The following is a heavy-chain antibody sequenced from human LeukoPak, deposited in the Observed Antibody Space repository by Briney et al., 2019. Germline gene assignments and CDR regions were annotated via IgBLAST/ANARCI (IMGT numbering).Heavy chain of an antibody. Sequence: GGSLRLSCAASGFTFSSYAMSWVRQAPGKGLEWVSAISGSGGSTYYADSVKGRFTISRDNSKNTLYLQVNCLRAEDTAVYYCAKGGKWDVTPFDYWGQGTLVTVSS. CDR2: ISGSGGST. CDR3: AKGGKWDVTPFDY. J-gene: IGHJ4*02. D-gene: IGHD1-26*01. CDR1: GFTFSSYA. V-gene: IGHV3-23*01.